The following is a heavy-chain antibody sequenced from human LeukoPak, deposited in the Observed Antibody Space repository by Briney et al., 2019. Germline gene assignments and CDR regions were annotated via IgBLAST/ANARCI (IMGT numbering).Heavy chain of an antibody. V-gene: IGHV1-18*01. CDR1: GYTLTSYG. Sequence: ASVKVSCKASGYTLTSYGISWVRQAPGQGLEWMGWISAYNGNTNYAQKLQGRVTMTTDTSTSTAYMGLRSLRSDDTAVYYCARDLSSAVKGWFDPWGQGTLVTVSS. CDR3: ARDLSSAVKGWFDP. J-gene: IGHJ5*02. CDR2: ISAYNGNT. D-gene: IGHD3-22*01.